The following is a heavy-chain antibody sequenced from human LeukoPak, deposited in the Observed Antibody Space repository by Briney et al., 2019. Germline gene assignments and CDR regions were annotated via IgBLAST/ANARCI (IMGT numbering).Heavy chain of an antibody. J-gene: IGHJ4*02. CDR2: ILQDGSEK. Sequence: PGGSLRLSCAASGFTFSSYWMSWVRQTPGKGLEWVAIILQDGSEKHYVASVKGRFTISRDNAKNSVYLQMNGLRAEDTAVYYCARAGACSSSSPAGLWGQGTLVTVSS. CDR1: GFTFSSYW. CDR3: ARAGACSSSSPAGL. V-gene: IGHV3-7*01. D-gene: IGHD2-2*01.